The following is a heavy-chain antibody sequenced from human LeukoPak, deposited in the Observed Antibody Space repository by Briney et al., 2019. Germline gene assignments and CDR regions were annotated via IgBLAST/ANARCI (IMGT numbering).Heavy chain of an antibody. CDR2: IWDDGSNK. V-gene: IGHV3-33*01. Sequence: PGRSLRLSCAVSGFTFSAYGMHWVRQPPGMGLEWVAVIWDDGSNKYYADSVKGRFTISRDDSKNTLYLQMNNLRAEDTAVYYCARVIGRHEVGATDYWGQGTLVTVSS. CDR1: GFTFSAYG. J-gene: IGHJ4*02. CDR3: ARVIGRHEVGATDY. D-gene: IGHD1-26*01.